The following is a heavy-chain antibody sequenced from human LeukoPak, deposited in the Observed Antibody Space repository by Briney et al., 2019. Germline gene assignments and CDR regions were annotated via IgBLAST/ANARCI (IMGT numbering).Heavy chain of an antibody. CDR3: AKDQWAVAGIYDAFDM. CDR2: IYSDGRT. J-gene: IGHJ3*02. V-gene: IGHV3-53*05. Sequence: GGSLRLSCAASGFTVSNKYMTWVRQAPGKGLEWVSLIYSDGRTYYADSVKGRCTISRDNSKNTLYLQMNSLRAEDTAIYYCAKDQWAVAGIYDAFDMWGQGTMVIVSS. CDR1: GFTVSNKY. D-gene: IGHD6-19*01.